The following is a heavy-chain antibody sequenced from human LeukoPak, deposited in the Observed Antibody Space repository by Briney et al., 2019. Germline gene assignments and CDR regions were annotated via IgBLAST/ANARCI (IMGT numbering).Heavy chain of an antibody. Sequence: ASVKVSCKASGYTFTSYGIRWVRQAPAQGHEWIGWTSAYNGNTNYAQKLQGRVTMTTDTSTRTAYMELGRLRSDDTAVYYCARGGRFGDREMMDYWGQGTLVTVSS. CDR2: TSAYNGNT. J-gene: IGHJ4*02. D-gene: IGHD3-10*01. CDR3: ARGGRFGDREMMDY. V-gene: IGHV1-18*01. CDR1: GYTFTSYG.